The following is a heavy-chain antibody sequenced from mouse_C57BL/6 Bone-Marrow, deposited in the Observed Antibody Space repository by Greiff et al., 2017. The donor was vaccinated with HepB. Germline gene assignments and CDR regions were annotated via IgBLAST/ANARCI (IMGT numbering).Heavy chain of an antibody. CDR3: ARRGFAY. CDR1: GYTFTSYW. CDR2: IEPNSGGT. J-gene: IGHJ3*01. V-gene: IGHV1-72*01. Sequence: QVQLQQPGAELVKPGASVKLSCKASGYTFTSYWMHWVKQWPGRGLEWIGRIEPNSGGTKYNEKIKSKATLTVDKPSSTAYMQLSSLTSEDSAVYYCARRGFAYWGQGTLVTVSA.